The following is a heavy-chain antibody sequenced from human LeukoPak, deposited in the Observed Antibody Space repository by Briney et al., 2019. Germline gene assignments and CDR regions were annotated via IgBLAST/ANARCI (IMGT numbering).Heavy chain of an antibody. J-gene: IGHJ5*02. D-gene: IGHD3-22*01. CDR1: GFTFSSYW. CDR2: IKQDGSEK. V-gene: IGHV3-7*01. CDR3: ARGTSYFSSSGYYSSWFDP. Sequence: GGSLRLSCAASGFTFSSYWMSWVRQAPGKGLEWVANIKQDGSEKYYVDSVKGRFTISRDNAKNSLYLQMNSLRAEDTAVYYCARGTSYFSSSGYYSSWFDPWGQGTLVTVSS.